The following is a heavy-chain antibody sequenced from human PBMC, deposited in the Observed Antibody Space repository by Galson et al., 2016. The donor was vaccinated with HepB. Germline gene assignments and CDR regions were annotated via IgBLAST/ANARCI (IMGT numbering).Heavy chain of an antibody. CDR1: GFTFSDYY. J-gene: IGHJ4*02. CDR2: ISVTSTYT. Sequence: SLRLSCAASGFTFSDYYMSWIRQAPGKGLEWVSYISVTSTYTNYADSVKGRFTVSRDNAKNSLYLQMNTLRAEDTAIYYCARDRGSYCGGDCSDYYFDYWGQETLVTVSA. V-gene: IGHV3-11*06. CDR3: ARDRGSYCGGDCSDYYFDY. D-gene: IGHD2-21*02.